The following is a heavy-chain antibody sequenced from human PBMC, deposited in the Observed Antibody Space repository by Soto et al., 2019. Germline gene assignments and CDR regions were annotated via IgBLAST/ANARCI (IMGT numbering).Heavy chain of an antibody. CDR1: GGSISSGGYS. J-gene: IGHJ6*02. Sequence: SETLSLTCAVSGGSISSGGYSWSWIRQPPGKGLEWIGYIYHSGSTYYNPSLKSRVTISVDRSKNQFSLKLSSVTAADTAVYYCAAMYVYTEKYYHYYGMDVCGQGTTVTVSS. CDR2: IYHSGST. D-gene: IGHD2-2*01. V-gene: IGHV4-30-2*01. CDR3: AAMYVYTEKYYHYYGMDV.